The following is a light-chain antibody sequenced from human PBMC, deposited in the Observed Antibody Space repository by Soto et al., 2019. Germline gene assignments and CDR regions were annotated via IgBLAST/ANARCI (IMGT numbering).Light chain of an antibody. CDR3: QHYNSDSEA. CDR1: QTISSW. V-gene: IGKV1-5*03. CDR2: KAS. Sequence: DIKMTQSPSTLSGSVGDRVTITFRASQTISSWWAWYQQKPGKAPKLLSYKASTLKSGIPSRFSGSGSGTEFTRTIISLQPDDFATYYCQHYNSDSEAFGQGTKVDLK. J-gene: IGKJ1*01.